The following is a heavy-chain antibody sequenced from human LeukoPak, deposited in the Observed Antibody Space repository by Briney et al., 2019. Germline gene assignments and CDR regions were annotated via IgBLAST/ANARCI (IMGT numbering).Heavy chain of an antibody. CDR1: GFTFSSYA. Sequence: GGSLRLSCAASGFTFSSYAMHWVRQAPGKGLEWVAVISYDGSNKYCADSVKGRFTISRDNSKNTLYLQMNSLRAEDTAVYYCARELPGYYYGTDVWGQGTTVTVSS. CDR3: ARELPGYYYGTDV. D-gene: IGHD2-2*01. J-gene: IGHJ6*02. CDR2: ISYDGSNK. V-gene: IGHV3-30-3*01.